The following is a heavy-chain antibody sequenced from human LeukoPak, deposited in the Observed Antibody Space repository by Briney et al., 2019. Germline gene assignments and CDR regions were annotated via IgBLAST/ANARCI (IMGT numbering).Heavy chain of an antibody. V-gene: IGHV3-23*01. CDR3: AKEGYDFWSTYSRTHFDY. J-gene: IGHJ4*02. D-gene: IGHD3-3*01. Sequence: GASLRLSCAASRVTFSNYALNWVSQARGKGLEWVSGISGSDTSTYYTDSVSGRFTISRDTSKNTLYLQMNSLRAEDTAVYYCAKEGYDFWSTYSRTHFDYWGQGPLVTVSS. CDR1: RVTFSNYA. CDR2: ISGSDTST.